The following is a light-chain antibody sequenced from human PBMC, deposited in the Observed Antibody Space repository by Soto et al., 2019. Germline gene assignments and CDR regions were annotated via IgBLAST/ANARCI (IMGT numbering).Light chain of an antibody. V-gene: IGLV2-11*01. CDR1: SSDVGAYNR. J-gene: IGLJ1*01. CDR3: CSYAGSDTWV. CDR2: DVY. Sequence: QSALTQPRSMSGSPGQSVTISCTGSSSDVGAYNRVSWYQKHPDEAPKLMIYDVYKRPSGVPERFSGSESGDTASLTISGLRTEDEADYFCCSYAGSDTWVCGTGTKLTVL.